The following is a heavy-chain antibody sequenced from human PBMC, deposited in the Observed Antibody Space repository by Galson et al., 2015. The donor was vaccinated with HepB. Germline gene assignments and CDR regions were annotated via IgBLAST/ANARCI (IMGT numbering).Heavy chain of an antibody. CDR1: GGSFSGYY. D-gene: IGHD2-2*01. CDR2: INHSGST. Sequence: SETLSLTCAVYGGSFSGYYWSWIRQPPGKGLEWIGEINHSGSTNYNPSLKSRVTISVDTSKNQFSLKLSSVTAADTAVYYCACRTGRSSTSPFDYWGQGTLVTVSS. CDR3: ACRTGRSSTSPFDY. V-gene: IGHV4-34*01. J-gene: IGHJ4*02.